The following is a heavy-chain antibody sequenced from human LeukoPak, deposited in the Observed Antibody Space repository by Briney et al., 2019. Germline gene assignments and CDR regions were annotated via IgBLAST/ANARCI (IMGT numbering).Heavy chain of an antibody. J-gene: IGHJ4*02. Sequence: GGSLRLSCAASEFSVGSNYMTWVRQAPGKGLEWVSLIYSGGSTYYADSVKGRFTISRDNSKNTLYLQMNSLRAEDTAVYYCASVDTTMVAHGHWGQGTLVTVSS. D-gene: IGHD5-18*01. V-gene: IGHV3-66*01. CDR1: EFSVGSNY. CDR2: IYSGGST. CDR3: ASVDTTMVAHGH.